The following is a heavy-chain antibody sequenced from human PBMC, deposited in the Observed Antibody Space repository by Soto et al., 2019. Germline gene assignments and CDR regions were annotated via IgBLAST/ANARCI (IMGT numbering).Heavy chain of an antibody. Sequence: GGSLRLSCAASGFTFSSYGMHWVRQAPGKGLEWVAVISYDGSNKYYADSVKGRFTISRDNSKNTLYLQMNSLRAEDTAVYYCAKPTSHSSSWRLKYFDYWGQGTLVTVSS. CDR1: GFTFSSYG. V-gene: IGHV3-30*18. D-gene: IGHD6-13*01. CDR3: AKPTSHSSSWRLKYFDY. J-gene: IGHJ4*02. CDR2: ISYDGSNK.